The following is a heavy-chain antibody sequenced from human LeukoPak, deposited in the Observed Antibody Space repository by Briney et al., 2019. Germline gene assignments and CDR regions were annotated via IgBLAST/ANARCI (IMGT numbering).Heavy chain of an antibody. CDR2: ISYDGSNK. CDR3: ARDPHDTAMATGVYFDY. J-gene: IGHJ4*02. V-gene: IGHV3-30*03. Sequence: GRSLRLSCAASGFTFSSYGMHWVRQAPGKGLEWVAVISYDGSNKYYADSVKGRFTISRDNSKNTLYLQMNSLRAEDTAVYYCARDPHDTAMATGVYFDYWGQGTLVTVSS. CDR1: GFTFSSYG. D-gene: IGHD5-18*01.